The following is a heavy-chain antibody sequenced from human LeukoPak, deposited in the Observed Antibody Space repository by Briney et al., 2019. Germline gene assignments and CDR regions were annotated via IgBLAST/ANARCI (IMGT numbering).Heavy chain of an antibody. CDR2: IYSDGTT. V-gene: IGHV4-4*07. J-gene: IGHJ4*02. Sequence: PSETLSLTCAVSGDSISSNFWSWIRQPAGKGLEGIGRIYSDGTTNYNPSLQSRVTLSLDTSKNQFSLKLNSVTAADTAVYFCARGVVEGWLDYFDYWGQGTLVTVSS. D-gene: IGHD6-19*01. CDR3: ARGVVEGWLDYFDY. CDR1: GDSISSNF.